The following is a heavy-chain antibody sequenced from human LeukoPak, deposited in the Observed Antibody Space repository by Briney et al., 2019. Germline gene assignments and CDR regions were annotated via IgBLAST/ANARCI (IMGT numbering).Heavy chain of an antibody. D-gene: IGHD5-18*01. CDR1: GGSFSGYY. J-gene: IGHJ4*02. V-gene: IGHV4-34*01. CDR2: INHSGST. Sequence: SETLSLTCAVYGGSFSGYYWSRIRQPPGKGLEWIGEINHSGSTNYNPSLKSRVTISVDTSKNQFSLKLSSVTAADTAVYYCARLSPPGYSSTIDYWGQGTLVTVSS. CDR3: ARLSPPGYSSTIDY.